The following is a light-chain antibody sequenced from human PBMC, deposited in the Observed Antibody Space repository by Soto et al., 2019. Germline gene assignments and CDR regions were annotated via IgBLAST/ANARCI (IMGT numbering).Light chain of an antibody. CDR2: TNN. J-gene: IGLJ3*02. V-gene: IGLV1-44*01. CDR1: SSNIGSNT. Sequence: QSVLTQPPSASGTPGQRVTISCSGSSSNIGSNTVNWYQQLPGTAPKLLIYTNNQRPSGVPDRFPGSKSGTSASLAISGLQSDDEAEYYCAAWDDSLNGWVFGGGTKVTVL. CDR3: AAWDDSLNGWV.